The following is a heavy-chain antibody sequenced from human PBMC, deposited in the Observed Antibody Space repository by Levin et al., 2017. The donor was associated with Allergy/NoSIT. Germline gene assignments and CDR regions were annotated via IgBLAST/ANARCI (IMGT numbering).Heavy chain of an antibody. CDR1: GYTFTGYY. CDR2: INPKSGGT. Sequence: ASVKVSCKSSGYTFTGYYMHWVRQAPGQGLEWMGWINPKSGGTNYAQKFQGRVTMTRDTSISTAYMELSSLRSDDTAVYYCARPWSGTGSYYYFDYWGQGTLVTVSS. J-gene: IGHJ4*02. V-gene: IGHV1-2*02. CDR3: ARPWSGTGSYYYFDY. D-gene: IGHD1-26*01.